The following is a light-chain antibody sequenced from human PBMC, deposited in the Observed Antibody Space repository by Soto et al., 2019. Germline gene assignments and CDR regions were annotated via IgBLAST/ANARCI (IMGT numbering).Light chain of an antibody. CDR1: QSVSSSY. CDR3: QQYNNWPWT. Sequence: MVLTPAPRTLSLSIGRRASRASRSSQSVSSSYLAWYQQKPGQAPRLLIYGASSRATGIPDRFSGSGSGTDFTLTISSLQSEDFAVYYCQQYNNWPWTFGQGTKVDIK. J-gene: IGKJ1*01. CDR2: GAS. V-gene: IGKV3-20*01.